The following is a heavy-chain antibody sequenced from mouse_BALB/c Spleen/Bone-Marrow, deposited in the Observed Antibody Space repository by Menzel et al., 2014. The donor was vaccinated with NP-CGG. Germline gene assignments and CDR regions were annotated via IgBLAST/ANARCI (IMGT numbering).Heavy chain of an antibody. CDR2: IWSDGST. J-gene: IGHJ4*01. D-gene: IGHD2-12*01. V-gene: IGHV2-6*02. CDR1: GFSLTSYG. Sequence: QVQLQQPGPGLVAPSQSLSITCTVSGFSLTSYGVHWVRQPPGKGLEWLVVIWSDGSTTYNSALKSRLSISKDNSKSQVFLKMNSRQTDDTAMYYCARSSPTTWAMDYWGQGTSVTVSS. CDR3: ARSSPTTWAMDY.